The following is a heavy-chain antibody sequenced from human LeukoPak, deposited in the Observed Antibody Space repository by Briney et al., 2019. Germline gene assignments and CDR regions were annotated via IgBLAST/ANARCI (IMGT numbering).Heavy chain of an antibody. J-gene: IGHJ4*02. D-gene: IGHD3-22*01. CDR3: ANCYDSSGFFAY. CDR1: GYTFTKYA. Sequence: ASVNVSCKGPGYTFTKYAISWVRQAPGQGLEYMGWIDTNTGNPTYAQGFAGRFVFSLDTSVSTAYLQISSLKAEDSAIYFCANCYDSSGFFAYWGQGTLVTVSS. V-gene: IGHV7-4-1*02. CDR2: IDTNTGNP.